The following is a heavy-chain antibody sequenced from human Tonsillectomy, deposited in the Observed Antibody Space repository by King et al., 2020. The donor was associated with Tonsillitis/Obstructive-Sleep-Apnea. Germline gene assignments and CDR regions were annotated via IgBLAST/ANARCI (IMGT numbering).Heavy chain of an antibody. CDR2: ITSSGSYL. CDR3: AREVRYFDWLTSIDQDYMDV. CDR1: GFTFSSYS. V-gene: IGHV3-21*01. Sequence: VQLVESVGGLVKPGGSLRLSCAASGFTFSSYSMNWFRQAPGKGLEWVASITSSGSYLYYADSVQGRLTISSDNANNSLYLQMNSLRAEDTAVYYCAREVRYFDWLTSIDQDYMDVWGKGTTVTVSS. J-gene: IGHJ6*03. D-gene: IGHD3-9*01.